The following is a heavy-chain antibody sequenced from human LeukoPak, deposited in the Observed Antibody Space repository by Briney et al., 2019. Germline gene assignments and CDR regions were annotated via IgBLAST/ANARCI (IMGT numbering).Heavy chain of an antibody. V-gene: IGHV4-59*01. CDR1: GGSISSYY. Sequence: SETLSLTCAVSGGSISSYYWSWIRQPPGKGLEWIGYIYYSGSTNYNPSLKSRVTISVDTSKNQFSLKLSSVTAADTAVHYCASYDFWSGSSYGMDVWGQGTTVTVSS. J-gene: IGHJ6*02. D-gene: IGHD3-3*01. CDR2: IYYSGST. CDR3: ASYDFWSGSSYGMDV.